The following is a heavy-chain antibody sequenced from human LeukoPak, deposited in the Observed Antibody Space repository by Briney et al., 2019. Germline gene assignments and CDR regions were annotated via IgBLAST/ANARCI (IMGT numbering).Heavy chain of an antibody. CDR3: AKDGAADYYGSGSYYFDY. J-gene: IGHJ4*02. V-gene: IGHV3-48*04. Sequence: GGSLRLSCAASGFTFSSYSMNWVRQAPGKGLEWVSYISSSSSTIYYADSVKGRFTISRDNAKNSLYLQMNSLRAEDTALYYCAKDGAADYYGSGSYYFDYWGQGTLVTVSS. D-gene: IGHD3-10*01. CDR2: ISSSSSTI. CDR1: GFTFSSYS.